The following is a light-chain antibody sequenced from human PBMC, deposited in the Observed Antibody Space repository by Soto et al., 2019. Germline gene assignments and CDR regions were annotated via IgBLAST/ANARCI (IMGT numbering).Light chain of an antibody. CDR3: LQHKSYPHT. V-gene: IGKV1-17*01. J-gene: IGKJ2*01. CDR2: TTS. Sequence: IQMTQSPSSLSASVGDRVTITCRASQSISSYLNWYQQKPGKAPKRLITTTSTLQSGVPSRFSGSGSGTEFTLTISSLQPEDFATYYCLQHKSYPHTFGQGTKLEIK. CDR1: QSISSY.